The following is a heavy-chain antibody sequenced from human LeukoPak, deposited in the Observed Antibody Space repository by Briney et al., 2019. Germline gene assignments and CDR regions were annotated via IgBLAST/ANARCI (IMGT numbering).Heavy chain of an antibody. CDR1: GYTFTSYA. V-gene: IGHV7-4-1*02. J-gene: IGHJ4*02. D-gene: IGHD4-17*01. Sequence: ASVKVSCKASGYTFTSYAMNWVRQAPGQGLEWMGWINTNTGNPTYAQGYTGRSVFSLDTSVSTAYLQISSLKAEDTAVYYCAREGTVTDFDYWGQGTLVTVSS. CDR2: INTNTGNP. CDR3: AREGTVTDFDY.